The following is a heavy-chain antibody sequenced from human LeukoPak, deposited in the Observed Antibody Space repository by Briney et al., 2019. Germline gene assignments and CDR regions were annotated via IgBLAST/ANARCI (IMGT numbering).Heavy chain of an antibody. V-gene: IGHV3-48*01. CDR2: IRSGGDNI. D-gene: IGHD5-24*01. CDR1: GFTFSSDP. CDR3: VRDAQFAFDI. J-gene: IGHJ3*02. Sequence: GGSLRLSCATSGFTFSSDPMNWVRQAPGKGLEWVSHIRSGGDNIHYADSVRGRFTISRDNAKNSLYLQMNSLRVEDTAVYFCVRDAQFAFDIWGQGTMVTVSS.